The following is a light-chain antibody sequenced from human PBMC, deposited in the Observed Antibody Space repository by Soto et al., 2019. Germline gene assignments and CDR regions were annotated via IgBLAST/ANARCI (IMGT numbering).Light chain of an antibody. Sequence: EIVVTQYTSNLSVSPGERATPSCRPSHSVNINLAWYQQKPGQAPRLLIYGTSTRATGVPARLSGRGSGTEFTLTISNLQSQAFAVYDCQQYNDWPPLTFGGVTRVDIK. CDR3: QQYNDWPPLT. CDR1: HSVNIN. CDR2: GTS. V-gene: IGKV3-15*01. J-gene: IGKJ4*01.